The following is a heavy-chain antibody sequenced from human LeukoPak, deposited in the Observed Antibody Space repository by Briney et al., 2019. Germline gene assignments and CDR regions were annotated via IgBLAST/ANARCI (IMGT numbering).Heavy chain of an antibody. CDR1: GFTFSNNA. J-gene: IGHJ4*02. D-gene: IGHD6-19*01. CDR3: ARVQGGGYRTADY. CDR2: ISGGGGET. Sequence: GGSLRLSCAASGFTFSNNAMHWVRQAPGKGLEWVSSISGGGGETYYVNPGKGRFTISRKNSKNTRFLQMNSLRGGETAMYYCARVQGGGYRTADYWGQGTLVTVSS. V-gene: IGHV3-23*01.